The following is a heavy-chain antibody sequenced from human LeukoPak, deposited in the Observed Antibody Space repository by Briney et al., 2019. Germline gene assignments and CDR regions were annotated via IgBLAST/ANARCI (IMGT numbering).Heavy chain of an antibody. CDR3: ARVQAYYDLWSGYYTDWFDP. J-gene: IGHJ5*02. CDR2: IKQDGSEK. D-gene: IGHD3-3*01. V-gene: IGHV3-7*01. CDR1: GFTFSSYW. Sequence: GGSLRLSCAASGFTFSSYWMSWVRQAPGKGLEWVANIKQDGSEKYYVDSVKGRFTISRDNAKDPLYLQMNSLRAEDTAVYYCARVQAYYDLWSGYYTDWFDPWGQGTLVTVSS.